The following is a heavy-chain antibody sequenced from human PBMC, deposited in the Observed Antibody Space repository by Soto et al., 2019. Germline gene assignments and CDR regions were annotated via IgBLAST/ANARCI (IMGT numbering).Heavy chain of an antibody. D-gene: IGHD3-22*01. CDR1: GYTFTSYY. CDR3: ASQPYYYDSSGYSHFDY. CDR2: INPSGGST. Sequence: QVQLVQSGAEVKKPGASVKVSCKASGYTFTSYYMHWVRQAPRQGLEWMGIINPSGGSTSYAQKFQGRVTMTRDTSTSTVYMELSSLRSEDTAVYYCASQPYYYDSSGYSHFDYWGQGTLVTVSS. V-gene: IGHV1-46*01. J-gene: IGHJ4*02.